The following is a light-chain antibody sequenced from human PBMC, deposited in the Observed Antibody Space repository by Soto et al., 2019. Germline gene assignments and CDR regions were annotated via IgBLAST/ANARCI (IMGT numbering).Light chain of an antibody. Sequence: EIVLTQSPGTLSLSPGERATRSCRASQSVSSSYLAWYQQKPGHAPRLLIYGASSRATGIPDRFSGSGSGTDFTLTISRLEPEDFAVYYCQQYGSSPTWTFGQGTKVEIK. CDR3: QQYGSSPTWT. V-gene: IGKV3-20*01. J-gene: IGKJ1*01. CDR1: QSVSSSY. CDR2: GAS.